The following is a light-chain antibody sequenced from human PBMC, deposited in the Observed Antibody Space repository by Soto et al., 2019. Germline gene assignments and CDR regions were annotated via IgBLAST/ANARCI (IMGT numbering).Light chain of an antibody. J-gene: IGKJ5*01. V-gene: IGKV3-11*01. Sequence: IVLTQSPATLSLSPGERATVSCRASQSLSNNLGWYQQKAGQAPRLLIYDASNRATGIPDRFSGSGSGTDFTITISSLEHEYFAVYDCQHGGTFGQGTRLEIK. CDR3: QHGGT. CDR1: QSLSNN. CDR2: DAS.